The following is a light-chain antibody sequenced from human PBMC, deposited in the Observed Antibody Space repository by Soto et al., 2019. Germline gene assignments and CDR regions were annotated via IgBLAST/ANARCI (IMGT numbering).Light chain of an antibody. Sequence: EIMLTQSPGTLSLSPGDRATLSCRASQSVAGSSLAWYQQKPAQAPRLLIYAASNRATGIPARFSGSGSGPDFSLIINGLEPEDFAVDFCQQYGSSQLTFGGGTKVDIQ. CDR2: AAS. CDR3: QQYGSSQLT. CDR1: QSVAGSS. V-gene: IGKV3-20*01. J-gene: IGKJ4*01.